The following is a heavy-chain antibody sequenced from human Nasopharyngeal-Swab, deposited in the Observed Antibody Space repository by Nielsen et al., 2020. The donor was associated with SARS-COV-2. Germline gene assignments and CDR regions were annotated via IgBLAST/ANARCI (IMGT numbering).Heavy chain of an antibody. CDR3: AKAIAYYYDSSGYYYFDS. J-gene: IGHJ4*02. D-gene: IGHD3-22*01. V-gene: IGHV3-23*01. CDR2: ISGSGGST. Sequence: LKISCAASGFTFSSYAMSWVRQAPGKGLEWVSGISGSGGSTYYADSVKGRFTISRDNSKNTLYLQMNSLRAEDTAVYYCAKAIAYYYDSSGYYYFDSWGQGTLVTVSS. CDR1: GFTFSSYA.